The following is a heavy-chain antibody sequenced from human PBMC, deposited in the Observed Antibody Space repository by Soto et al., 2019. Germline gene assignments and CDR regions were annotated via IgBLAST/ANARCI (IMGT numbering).Heavy chain of an antibody. D-gene: IGHD3-16*01. V-gene: IGHV1-69*08. Sequence: QAQLVQSGAEVKKPGSSVSVSCKASGDTFNTYSISWLRQAPGQGLEWMGRIIPTVRTPNYAQKFQGRVTISADKSTSTAYMVLTSLTSDDTAVYYCATDGGSTFSSAYNYFMDVWGKGTTVTVSS. CDR2: IIPTVRTP. CDR3: ATDGGSTFSSAYNYFMDV. J-gene: IGHJ6*03. CDR1: GDTFNTYS.